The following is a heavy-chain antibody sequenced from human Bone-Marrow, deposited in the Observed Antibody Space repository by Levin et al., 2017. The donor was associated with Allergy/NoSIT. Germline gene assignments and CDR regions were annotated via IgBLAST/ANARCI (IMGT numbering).Heavy chain of an antibody. J-gene: IGHJ4*02. D-gene: IGHD6-13*01. CDR1: GFTFNDFA. CDR3: VKGRDSSSSWSYYLDS. V-gene: IGHV3-9*01. Sequence: GGSLRLSCAASGFTFNDFAMHWVRHTPGKGLEWVAFINWNSNSEAYADSVKGRFTIYRDSATNSVYLQMNSLRPEDTALYHCVKGRDSSSSWSYYLDSWGPGALVTVSS. CDR2: INWNSNSE.